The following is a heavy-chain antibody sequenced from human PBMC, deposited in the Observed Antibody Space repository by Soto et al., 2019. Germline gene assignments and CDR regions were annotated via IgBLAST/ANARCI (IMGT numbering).Heavy chain of an antibody. Sequence: GGSLRLSCAASGFTFSNYWMNWVRQAPGKGLEWVANIQEHGNDKNYVDSVKRRFNIFRHNAQNSLLLQMNSLRIEDTAVYYCAGGHDLVVQAGRLDTHFCYGMDVWGQGPTVTVS. CDR1: GFTFSNYW. CDR3: AGGHDLVVQAGRLDTHFCYGMDV. CDR2: IQEHGNDK. J-gene: IGHJ6*02. D-gene: IGHD2-2*01. V-gene: IGHV3-7*03.